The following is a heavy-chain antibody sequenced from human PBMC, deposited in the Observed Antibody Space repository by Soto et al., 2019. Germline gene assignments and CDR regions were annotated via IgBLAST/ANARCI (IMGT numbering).Heavy chain of an antibody. V-gene: IGHV3-33*01. CDR2: IWYDGSNK. J-gene: IGHJ6*02. CDR1: GFTFSSYG. CDR3: ARDLVPAATGYYYYYGMDV. Sequence: PGGSLRLSCAASGFTFSSYGMHWVRQAPGKGLEWVAVIWYDGSNKYYADSVKGRFTISRDNSKNTLYLQMNSLRAEDTAVYYCARDLVPAATGYYYYYGMDVWGQGTTVTVSS. D-gene: IGHD2-2*01.